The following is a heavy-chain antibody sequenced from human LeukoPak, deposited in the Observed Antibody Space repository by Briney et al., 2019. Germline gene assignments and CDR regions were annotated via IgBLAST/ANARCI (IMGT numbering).Heavy chain of an antibody. CDR3: ARVQARSIVGASVY. Sequence: GASVKVSCKASGYTFTSYAMNWVRQAPGQGLEWMGWINTNTGNPTYAQGFTGRFVFSLDTSVSTAYLQIRSLKAEDTTVYYCARVQARSIVGASVYWGQGTLVTVSS. V-gene: IGHV7-4-1*02. J-gene: IGHJ4*02. D-gene: IGHD1-26*01. CDR2: INTNTGNP. CDR1: GYTFTSYA.